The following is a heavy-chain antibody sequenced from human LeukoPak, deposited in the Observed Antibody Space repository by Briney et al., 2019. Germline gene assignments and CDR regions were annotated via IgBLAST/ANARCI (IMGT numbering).Heavy chain of an antibody. Sequence: GGSLRLSCAASGFTFSNYWMHWVRQAPGKGLVWVSRINRDGRSTNYADSVKGRFTISRDNAKNTVFLQMNSLRAEDTAVYYCALPLRDGDFYFDYWGQGALITVSS. V-gene: IGHV3-74*01. J-gene: IGHJ4*02. D-gene: IGHD4-17*01. CDR3: ALPLRDGDFYFDY. CDR1: GFTFSNYW. CDR2: INRDGRST.